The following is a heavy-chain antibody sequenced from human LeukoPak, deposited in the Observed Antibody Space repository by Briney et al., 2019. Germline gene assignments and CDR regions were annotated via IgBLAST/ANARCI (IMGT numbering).Heavy chain of an antibody. V-gene: IGHV3-66*01. J-gene: IGHJ4*02. CDR2: IYSGGST. D-gene: IGHD5-12*01. Sequence: GGSLRLSCAASGFTVSSNYMSWVRQAPGKGLEWASVIYSGGSTYYADSVKGRFTISRDNSKNTLYLQMNSLRAEDTAVYYCARDAGYSGYGFDYWGQGTLVTVSS. CDR1: GFTVSSNY. CDR3: ARDAGYSGYGFDY.